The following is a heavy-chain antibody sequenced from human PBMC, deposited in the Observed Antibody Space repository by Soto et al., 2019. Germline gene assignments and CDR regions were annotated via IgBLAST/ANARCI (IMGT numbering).Heavy chain of an antibody. Sequence: SETLSLTCGVYGGSFSHYFWTWVRQTPERGLEWIGEIRSSGYTDYSPSLKSRLTISIDTSKSQFSLELTSMTAADTAIYYCAGGIAAAWEVLAHWGQGALVTVSS. CDR1: GGSFSHYF. CDR3: AGGIAAAWEVLAH. D-gene: IGHD6-13*01. V-gene: IGHV4-34*01. CDR2: IRSSGYT. J-gene: IGHJ5*02.